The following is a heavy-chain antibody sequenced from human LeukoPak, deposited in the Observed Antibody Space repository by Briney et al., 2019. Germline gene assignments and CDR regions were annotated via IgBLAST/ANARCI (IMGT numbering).Heavy chain of an antibody. CDR2: LSLGETTYT. Sequence: SETLSLTCNVSGDSISSDDYSWNWIRQSPGKGLEWIGYLSLGETTYTYYNPSLQSRVTMSIDRSKNSFSLNLRSVTAADTAVYYCATVFGTAAHFDYWGQGTLVTVSS. D-gene: IGHD1/OR15-1a*01. CDR1: GDSISSDDYS. J-gene: IGHJ4*02. CDR3: ATVFGTAAHFDY. V-gene: IGHV4-30-2*06.